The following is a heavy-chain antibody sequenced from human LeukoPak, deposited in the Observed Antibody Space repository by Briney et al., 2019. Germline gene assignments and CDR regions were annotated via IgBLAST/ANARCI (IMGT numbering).Heavy chain of an antibody. V-gene: IGHV3-74*01. CDR1: GFTFSSYW. CDR3: ASEGLRLGELSHDY. Sequence: GGSLRLSCAASGFTFSSYWMHWVRQAPGKGLVWVSRINSDGSSTSYADSVKGRFTISRDNAKNTLHLQMNSLRAEDTAVYYCASEGLRLGELSHDYWGQGTLVTVSS. J-gene: IGHJ4*02. D-gene: IGHD3-16*02. CDR2: INSDGSST.